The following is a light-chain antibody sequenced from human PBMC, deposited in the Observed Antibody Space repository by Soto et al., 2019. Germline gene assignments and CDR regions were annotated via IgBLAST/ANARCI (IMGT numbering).Light chain of an antibody. CDR2: GAS. CDR3: QQSGNSPEA. CDR1: QSVSSRY. V-gene: IGKV3-20*01. Sequence: EIVLTQSPGTLSLSPGERATLSCRASQSVSSRYLAWYQQKPGQDPRLLIYGASSMASGIPERFSGSRYGTDFTITISSLAPEDFAVYYCQQSGNSPEAFGHRTKLDIK. J-gene: IGKJ2*01.